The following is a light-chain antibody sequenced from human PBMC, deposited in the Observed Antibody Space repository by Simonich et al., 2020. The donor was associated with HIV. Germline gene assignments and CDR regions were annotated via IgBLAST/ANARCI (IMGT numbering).Light chain of an antibody. J-gene: IGKJ4*01. Sequence: DIVMTQSPDSLAVSLGERATINCKSSQSVLYSSNNTNYLAWYQQKPGQPPKLLIYWAATRESGVPDRFSGGGSVTDFTLTISSLQTEDVAVYYCQQYYGTPLTFGGGTRVEIK. CDR1: QSVLYSSNNTNY. CDR3: QQYYGTPLT. V-gene: IGKV4-1*01. CDR2: WAA.